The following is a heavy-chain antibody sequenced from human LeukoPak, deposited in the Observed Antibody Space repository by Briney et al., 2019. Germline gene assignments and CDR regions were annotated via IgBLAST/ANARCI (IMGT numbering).Heavy chain of an antibody. D-gene: IGHD2-21*01. V-gene: IGHV4-34*01. Sequence: SETLSLTCAVYGGSFSGYYWSWIRQPPGKGLEWIGEINHSGSTNYSPSLKSRVTISVDKSKNQFSLKLSSVTAADTAVYYCARVRHIVVVAFDPWGQGTLVTVSS. J-gene: IGHJ5*02. CDR1: GGSFSGYY. CDR2: INHSGST. CDR3: ARVRHIVVVAFDP.